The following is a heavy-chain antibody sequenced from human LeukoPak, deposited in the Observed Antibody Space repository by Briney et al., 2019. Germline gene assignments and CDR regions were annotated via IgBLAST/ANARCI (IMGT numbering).Heavy chain of an antibody. V-gene: IGHV3-48*01. CDR2: ISSSSTI. Sequence: GESLRLSCAAPGFTFSSYSMNWVRQAPGKGLEWVSYISSSSTIHYADSVKGRFTISRDNAKNSLYLQMNSLRAEDTAVYYCARVTIFGVVTMPYYMDVWGKGTTVTVSS. D-gene: IGHD3-3*01. J-gene: IGHJ6*03. CDR3: ARVTIFGVVTMPYYMDV. CDR1: GFTFSSYS.